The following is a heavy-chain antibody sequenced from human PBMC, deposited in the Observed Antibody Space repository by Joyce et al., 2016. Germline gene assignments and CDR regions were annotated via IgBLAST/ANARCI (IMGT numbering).Heavy chain of an antibody. D-gene: IGHD1/OR15-1a*01. CDR2: INHIGGS. Sequence: QVQLQQWGAGLLKPSETLSLTCSVYGASFTDYYWSWIRQPPGKGLVWIGEINHIGGSNYNAPLQGRVTVSVDSSKNQFSLKLRSVTAAYTALYFCARVSVPGTYGTNYWGQGALVTVSS. CDR1: GASFTDYY. CDR3: ARVSVPGTYGTNY. J-gene: IGHJ4*02. V-gene: IGHV4-34*01.